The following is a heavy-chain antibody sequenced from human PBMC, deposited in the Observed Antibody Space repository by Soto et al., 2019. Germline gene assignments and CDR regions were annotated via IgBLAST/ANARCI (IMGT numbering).Heavy chain of an antibody. V-gene: IGHV4-34*01. J-gene: IGHJ6*03. D-gene: IGHD2-2*01. Sequence: QVQLQQWGAGLLKPSETLSLTCAVYGGSFSGYYWSWIRQPPGKGLEWIGEINHSGSTNYNPSLKSRVTISVDTSKNQFSLKLSSVTAADTAVYYCARAGCSSTSCRKRPGRNYYYYMDVWGKGTTVTVSS. CDR1: GGSFSGYY. CDR2: INHSGST. CDR3: ARAGCSSTSCRKRPGRNYYYYMDV.